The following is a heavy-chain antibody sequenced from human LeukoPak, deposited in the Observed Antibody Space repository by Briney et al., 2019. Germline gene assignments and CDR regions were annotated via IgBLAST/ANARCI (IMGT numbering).Heavy chain of an antibody. CDR1: GGSISSSGYY. D-gene: IGHD4-17*01. CDR3: ARRGPYGPFDY. J-gene: IGHJ4*02. CDR2: INHSGST. Sequence: PSQTLSLTCTVSGGSISSSGYYWSWIRQPPGKGLEWIGEINHSGSTNYNPSLKSRVTISVDTSKNQFSLKLSSVTAADTAVYYCARRGPYGPFDYWGQGTLVTVSS. V-gene: IGHV4-39*07.